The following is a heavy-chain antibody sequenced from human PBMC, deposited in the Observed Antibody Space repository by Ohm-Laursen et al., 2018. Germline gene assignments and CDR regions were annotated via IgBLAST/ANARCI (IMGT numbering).Heavy chain of an antibody. Sequence: SVKGRFTISRDNAKTTLYLQMNSLRAEDTAVYYCARDAPNYKTISGVVTALGMDVWGQGTTVTVSS. D-gene: IGHD3-3*01. V-gene: IGHV3-11*06. J-gene: IGHJ6*02. CDR3: ARDAPNYKTISGVVTALGMDV.